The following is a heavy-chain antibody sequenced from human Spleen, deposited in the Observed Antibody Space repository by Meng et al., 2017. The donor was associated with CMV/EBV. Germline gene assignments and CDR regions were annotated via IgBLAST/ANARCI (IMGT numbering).Heavy chain of an antibody. D-gene: IGHD6-6*01. Sequence: GGSLRLSCAASGFTFSSYEMNWVRQAPGKGLEWVSYISTSGSTIYYADSVRGRFTISRDNAKKSLYLQMNSLRVEDTAIYYCARDRGLIAAYDFDCWGQGTLVTVSS. CDR2: ISTSGSTI. CDR3: ARDRGLIAAYDFDC. CDR1: GFTFSSYE. V-gene: IGHV3-48*03. J-gene: IGHJ4*02.